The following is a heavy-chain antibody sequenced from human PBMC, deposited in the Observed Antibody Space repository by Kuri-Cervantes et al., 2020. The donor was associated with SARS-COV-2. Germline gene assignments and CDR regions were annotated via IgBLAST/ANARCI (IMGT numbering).Heavy chain of an antibody. CDR3: AKGWGGYCSSTSCYYYYYGMDV. J-gene: IGHJ6*02. CDR2: IYYSGST. V-gene: IGHV4-30-4*01. CDR1: GGSISSGDYY. Sequence: SETLSLTCTVSGGSISSGDYYWSWIRQPPGKGLEWIGYIYYSGSTYYNPSLKSRVTISVDTSKNQFSLKLSPVTATDTAVCYCAKGWGGYCSSTSCYYYYYGMDVWGQGTTVTVSS. D-gene: IGHD2-2*01.